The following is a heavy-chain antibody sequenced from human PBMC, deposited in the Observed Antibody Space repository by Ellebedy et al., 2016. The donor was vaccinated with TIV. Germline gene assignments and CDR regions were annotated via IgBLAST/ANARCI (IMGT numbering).Heavy chain of an antibody. J-gene: IGHJ3*02. CDR1: AFSFSSYW. Sequence: GGSLRLSCAASAFSFSSYWMTWVRQAPGKGLEWVANIRQDGSEKYYVDSVTGRFTISRDNAKNSLYLQMNSLRAEDTVVYYCATDGSYGDYLSPTHAFVMWGQGTLVTVSA. CDR2: IRQDGSEK. D-gene: IGHD4-17*01. V-gene: IGHV3-7*01. CDR3: ATDGSYGDYLSPTHAFVM.